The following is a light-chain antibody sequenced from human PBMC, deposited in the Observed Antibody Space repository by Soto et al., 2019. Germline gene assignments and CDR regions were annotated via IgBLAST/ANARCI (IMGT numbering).Light chain of an antibody. Sequence: ESMLTQSPGTLSLSPGERATLSCMASKSVGTRYLAWHQQKPGLAPRLPIYDPSIRAAAIPDRFSGSGSGTDVTLTISRLELEVFAVYYCHEVGYSPLAFTFGQGTKLEI. CDR2: DPS. V-gene: IGKV3-20*01. CDR3: HEVGYSPLAFT. CDR1: KSVGTRY. J-gene: IGKJ2*01.